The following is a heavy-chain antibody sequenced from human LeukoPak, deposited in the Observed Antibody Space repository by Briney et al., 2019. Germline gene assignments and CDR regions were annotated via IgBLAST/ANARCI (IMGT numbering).Heavy chain of an antibody. CDR2: ISSSSGYI. Sequence: GGSLRLSCAASGFIFSSYSMNWVRQAPGKGLEWVSFISSSSGYIYYADSVKGRFTISRDNAKNSLYLQMNSLRAEDTAVYYCARVATRDYYDSSGYSSYWGQGTLVTVSS. V-gene: IGHV3-21*01. D-gene: IGHD3-22*01. J-gene: IGHJ4*02. CDR3: ARVATRDYYDSSGYSSY. CDR1: GFIFSSYS.